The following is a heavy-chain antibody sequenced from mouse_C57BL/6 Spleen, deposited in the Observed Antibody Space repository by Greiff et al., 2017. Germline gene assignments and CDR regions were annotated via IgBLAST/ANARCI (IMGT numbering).Heavy chain of an antibody. CDR1: GYSITSGYY. Sequence: ESGPGLVKPSQSLSLTCSVTGYSITSGYYWNWIRQFPGNKLEWMGYISYDGSNNYNPSLKNRISITRDTSKNQFFLKLNSVTTEDTATYYCARAPVATPSFPFDYWGQGTTLTVSS. J-gene: IGHJ2*01. D-gene: IGHD1-1*01. CDR2: ISYDGSN. V-gene: IGHV3-6*01. CDR3: ARAPVATPSFPFDY.